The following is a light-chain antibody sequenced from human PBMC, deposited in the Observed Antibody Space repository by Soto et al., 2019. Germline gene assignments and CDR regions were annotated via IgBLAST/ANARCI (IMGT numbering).Light chain of an antibody. CDR1: QSLVESDGSTS. CDR2: KVS. J-gene: IGKJ1*01. CDR3: MQRPHSPWT. Sequence: DVVMTQSPLSLPVTLGQPASISCRSSQSLVESDGSTSLNWFQQRPGQSPRRLIHKVSNRDSGVPYRFSCTASGTPFTLKLPSVDAEDIRVYYRMQRPHSPWTFGQGTKVEIK. V-gene: IGKV2-30*01.